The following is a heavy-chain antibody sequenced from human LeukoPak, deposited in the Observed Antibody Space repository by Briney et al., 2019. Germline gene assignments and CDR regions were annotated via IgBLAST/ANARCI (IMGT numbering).Heavy chain of an antibody. V-gene: IGHV3-23*01. CDR3: AKPITRVAGTVGFDY. Sequence: GGSLRLSCAASGFTFSSYAMSWVRQAPGKGLEWVSAISGSGGSTYYADSVKGRFTISRDNSRNTLYLQMNNLRAEDTAVYYCAKPITRVAGTVGFDYWGQGTLVTVSS. CDR2: ISGSGGST. CDR1: GFTFSSYA. J-gene: IGHJ4*02. D-gene: IGHD6-19*01.